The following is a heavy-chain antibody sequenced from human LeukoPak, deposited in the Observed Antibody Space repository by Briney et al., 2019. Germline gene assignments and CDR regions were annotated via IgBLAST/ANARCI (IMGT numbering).Heavy chain of an antibody. Sequence: ASVKVSCKGSGYSFIGYYMHWVRQAPGQGLEWMGWINPNSGGTNYTQKFQGRVTMTRGTSISTAYMELSRLRSDDTAVYFCARDQYYDSKGWFDPWGQGTLVTVSS. J-gene: IGHJ5*02. D-gene: IGHD3-22*01. CDR1: GYSFIGYY. V-gene: IGHV1-2*02. CDR2: INPNSGGT. CDR3: ARDQYYDSKGWFDP.